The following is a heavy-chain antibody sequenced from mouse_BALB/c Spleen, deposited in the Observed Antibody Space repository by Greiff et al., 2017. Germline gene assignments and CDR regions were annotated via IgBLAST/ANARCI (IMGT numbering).Heavy chain of an antibody. CDR1: GFSLTSYG. D-gene: IGHD1-1*01. J-gene: IGHJ4*01. Sequence: VQLKESGPGLVAPSQSLSITCTVSGFSLTSYGVHWVRQPPGKGLEWLGVIWAGGSTNYNSALMSRLSISKDNSKSQVFLKMNSLQTDDTAMYYCARDYGSSGGYAMDYWGQGTSVTVSS. V-gene: IGHV2-9*02. CDR2: IWAGGST. CDR3: ARDYGSSGGYAMDY.